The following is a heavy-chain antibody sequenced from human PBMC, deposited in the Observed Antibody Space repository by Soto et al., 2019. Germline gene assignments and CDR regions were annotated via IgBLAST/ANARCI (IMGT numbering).Heavy chain of an antibody. J-gene: IGHJ4*02. Sequence: QVQLVESGGGVVQPGRSLRLSCAASGFTFNSYAMHWVRQGPGKGLEWVAVTSHDGRNEYYADSVKGRFTISRDNSKNTVYLQMNSLTAEDTAVYYCTRDPYLDYWGQGTLVTVSS. V-gene: IGHV3-30*04. CDR1: GFTFNSYA. CDR3: TRDPYLDY. CDR2: TSHDGRNE.